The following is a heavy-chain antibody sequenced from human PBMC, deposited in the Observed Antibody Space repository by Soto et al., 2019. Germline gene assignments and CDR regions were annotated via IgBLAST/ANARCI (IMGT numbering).Heavy chain of an antibody. J-gene: IGHJ6*02. V-gene: IGHV1-69*02. CDR2: IIPILGIA. Sequence: QVQLVQSGAEVKKPGSSVKVSCKASGGTFSSYTISWVRQAPGQGLEWMGRIIPILGIANYAQKFQGRVTITADKSTGTAYMELSSLRSEDTAVYYCALGYCSGGSCYSYYYYGMDVWGQGTTVTVSS. CDR1: GGTFSSYT. CDR3: ALGYCSGGSCYSYYYYGMDV. D-gene: IGHD2-15*01.